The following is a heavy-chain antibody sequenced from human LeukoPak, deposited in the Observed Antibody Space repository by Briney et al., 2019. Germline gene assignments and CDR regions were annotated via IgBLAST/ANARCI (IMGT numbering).Heavy chain of an antibody. Sequence: PGRSLRLSCAASGFTFSSYGMHWVRQAPGKGLEWVAVISYDGSNKYYADSVKGRFTISRDNSKNTLYLQMNSLRAEDTAVYYCAKDRGDGYRDYYYGMDVWGQGTTVTVSS. CDR3: AKDRGDGYRDYYYGMDV. V-gene: IGHV3-30*18. D-gene: IGHD5-24*01. J-gene: IGHJ6*02. CDR2: ISYDGSNK. CDR1: GFTFSSYG.